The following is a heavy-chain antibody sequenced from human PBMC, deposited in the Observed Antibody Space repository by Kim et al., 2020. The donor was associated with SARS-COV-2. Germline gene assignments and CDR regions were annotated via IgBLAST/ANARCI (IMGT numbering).Heavy chain of an antibody. CDR3: AKDHLYGDYDNWFDP. J-gene: IGHJ5*02. V-gene: IGHV3-23*03. CDR2: IYSGCSST. D-gene: IGHD4-17*01. CDR1: GFTFSSYA. Sequence: GGSLRLSCAASGFTFSSYAMSWVRQAPGKGLEWVSVIYSGCSSTYYADSVKGRFTISRDNSKNTLYLQMNSLIAEDTAVYYCAKDHLYGDYDNWFDPWGQGTLVTVSS.